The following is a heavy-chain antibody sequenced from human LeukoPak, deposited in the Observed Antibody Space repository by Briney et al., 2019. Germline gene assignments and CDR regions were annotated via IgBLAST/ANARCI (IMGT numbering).Heavy chain of an antibody. D-gene: IGHD6-19*01. CDR3: ARLAEPG. Sequence: PGGSLRLSCAASGFTFSNYGINWVRQAPGKGLEWVSAISASGGSTYYADSVKGRFTISRDNSKNTLYLQMNSLRAEDTAVHYCARLAEPGWGQGTLVTVSS. J-gene: IGHJ4*02. CDR1: GFTFSNYG. CDR2: ISASGGST. V-gene: IGHV3-23*01.